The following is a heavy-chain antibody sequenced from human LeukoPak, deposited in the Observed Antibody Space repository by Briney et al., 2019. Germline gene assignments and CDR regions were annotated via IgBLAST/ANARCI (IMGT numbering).Heavy chain of an antibody. CDR1: GYTFTSYG. D-gene: IGHD5-18*01. Sequence: ASVKVSCKASGYTFTSYGISWVRQAPGQGLEWMGWISAYNGNTNYAQKLQGRVTMTTDTSTSTAYMELRSLRSDDTAVYYCARDVRLQDSEEFDYWGQGTLVTVSS. CDR3: ARDVRLQDSEEFDY. V-gene: IGHV1-18*01. CDR2: ISAYNGNT. J-gene: IGHJ4*02.